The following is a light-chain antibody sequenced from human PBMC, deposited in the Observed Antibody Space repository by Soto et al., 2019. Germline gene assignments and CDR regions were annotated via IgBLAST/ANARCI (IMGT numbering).Light chain of an antibody. CDR3: QQYGSSPFT. CDR1: QSVSSSY. Sequence: EIVLTQSPGTLSLSPGERATLSCRASQSVSSSYLAWYQQKPGQAPRLLIYGASSRATGIPDRFSGSGSGTDFTLTMSRLEPEDFAEYYCQQYGSSPFTFGPGTKVDIK. J-gene: IGKJ3*01. V-gene: IGKV3-20*01. CDR2: GAS.